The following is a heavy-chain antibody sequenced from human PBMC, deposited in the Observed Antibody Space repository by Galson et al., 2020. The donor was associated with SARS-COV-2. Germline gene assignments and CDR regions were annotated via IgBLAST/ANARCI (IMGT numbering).Heavy chain of an antibody. CDR3: TREGWQGGY. V-gene: IGHV3-7*01. CDR2: IRGDGSET. D-gene: IGHD2-15*01. Sequence: LEWVANIRGDGSETNYVDSVQGRFSISRDNAVDTLYLEMNSLRVEDTAVYYCTREGWQGGYWGQGTRVTVSS. J-gene: IGHJ4*02.